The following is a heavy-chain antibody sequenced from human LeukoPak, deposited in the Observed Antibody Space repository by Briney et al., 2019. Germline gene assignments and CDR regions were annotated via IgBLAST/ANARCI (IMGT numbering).Heavy chain of an antibody. CDR2: IIGNAATT. CDR3: VTDGLELWGH. Sequence: GGSLRLSCTASGFTFSTYAMNWVRQAPGKGLQWVSLIIGNAATTAYADSVKGRFTISRDNSKNTLYLQMNSLRVEDTAMYYCVTDGLELWGHWGQGTLVTVSS. J-gene: IGHJ4*02. D-gene: IGHD1-7*01. CDR1: GFTFSTYA. V-gene: IGHV3-23*01.